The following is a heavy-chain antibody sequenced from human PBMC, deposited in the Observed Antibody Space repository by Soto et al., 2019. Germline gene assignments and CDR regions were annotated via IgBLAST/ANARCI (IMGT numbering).Heavy chain of an antibody. D-gene: IGHD2-2*01. CDR2: IYYSGST. V-gene: IGHV4-31*03. CDR3: ARETRGPSSCSHFDY. J-gene: IGHJ4*02. Sequence: PSETLSLTCTVSGGSFSSGGYYWSWIRQHPGKGLEWIGYIYYSGSTYYNPSLKSRVTISVDTSKNQFSLKLSSVTAADTAVYYCARETRGPSSCSHFDYRGQGTLVTVTT. CDR1: GGSFSSGGYY.